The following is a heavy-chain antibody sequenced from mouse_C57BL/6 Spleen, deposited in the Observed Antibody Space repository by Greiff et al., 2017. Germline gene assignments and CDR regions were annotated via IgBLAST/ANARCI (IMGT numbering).Heavy chain of an antibody. CDR3: ARHYGSRGYFDV. CDR1: GYTFTDYN. CDR2: INPNNGGT. J-gene: IGHJ1*03. D-gene: IGHD1-1*01. Sequence: EVQLQQSGPELVKPGASVKIPCKASGYTFTDYNMDWVKQSHGKSLEWIGDINPNNGGTISNQKFKGKATLTVDKSSSTAYMELRSLTSEDTAVYYCARHYGSRGYFDVWGTGTTVTVSS. V-gene: IGHV1-18*01.